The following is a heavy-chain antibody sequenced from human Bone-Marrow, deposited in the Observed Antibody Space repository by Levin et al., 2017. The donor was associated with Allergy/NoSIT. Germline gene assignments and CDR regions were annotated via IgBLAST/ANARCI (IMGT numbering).Heavy chain of an antibody. Sequence: GESLKISCAASGFTFSSYAMHWVRQAPGKGLEWVALISNDGINKDYADSVKGRFTVSRDNSKNTLYLEMNSLRAEDTAVYYCASEVAIGYWGQGTLVTVSS. D-gene: IGHD5-12*01. J-gene: IGHJ4*01. CDR1: GFTFSSYA. CDR3: ASEVAIGY. V-gene: IGHV3-30-3*01. CDR2: ISNDGINK.